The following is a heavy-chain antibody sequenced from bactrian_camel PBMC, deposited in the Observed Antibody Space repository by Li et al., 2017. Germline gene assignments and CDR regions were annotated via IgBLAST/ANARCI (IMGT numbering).Heavy chain of an antibody. CDR1: AFTYC. D-gene: IGHD1*01. Sequence: HVQLVESGGGSVQAGGSLRLSCEASAFTYCMAWFRQAPGKECEGVAAVYTAGGSTYYADSVKGRFTISRDNAKATLYLQMENLKPEDTAMYYCAHAPDINPVVYWGQGTQVTVS. CDR2: VYTAGGST. V-gene: IGHV3S1*01. J-gene: IGHJ4*01. CDR3: AHAPDINPVVY.